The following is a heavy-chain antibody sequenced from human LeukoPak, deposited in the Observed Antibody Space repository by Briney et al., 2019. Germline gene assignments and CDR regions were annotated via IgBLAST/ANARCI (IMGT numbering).Heavy chain of an antibody. V-gene: IGHV1-18*01. D-gene: IGHD6-13*01. Sequence: ASVKVSCKASGYTFTSYGISWVRQAPGQGLEWMGWISAYNGNTNYAQKLQGRVTMTTDTSTSTAYMELRSLRSDDTAVYYCARVGSSRYQQAAAAGANWFDPWGQGTLVTVSS. CDR1: GYTFTSYG. J-gene: IGHJ5*02. CDR2: ISAYNGNT. CDR3: ARVGSSRYQQAAAAGANWFDP.